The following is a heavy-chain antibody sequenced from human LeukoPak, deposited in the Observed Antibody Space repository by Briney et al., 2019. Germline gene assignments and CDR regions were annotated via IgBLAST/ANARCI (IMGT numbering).Heavy chain of an antibody. Sequence: ASVKVSCKPSGYTFTSYDINWVRQSTGQRLKWMGWMNPNSGDTGYAQKFQGRVTMTRNTSISTAYMELRRLRSDDTAVYYCARAEYNWNSFSYFDYWGQGTLVTVSS. CDR3: ARAEYNWNSFSYFDY. J-gene: IGHJ4*02. CDR2: MNPNSGDT. V-gene: IGHV1-8*01. CDR1: GYTFTSYD. D-gene: IGHD1-7*01.